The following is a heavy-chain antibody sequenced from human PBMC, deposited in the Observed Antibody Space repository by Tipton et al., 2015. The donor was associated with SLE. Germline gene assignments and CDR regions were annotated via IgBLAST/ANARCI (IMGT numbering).Heavy chain of an antibody. CDR3: AGLNWNPVEEAGDY. CDR2: IYYSGST. D-gene: IGHD1-1*01. CDR1: GGSISSYY. V-gene: IGHV4-59*01. J-gene: IGHJ4*02. Sequence: TLSLTCTVSGGSISSYYWSWIRQPPGKGLEWIGYIYYSGSTNYNPSLKSRVTISVDTSKNQFSLKLSSVTAADTAVYYCAGLNWNPVEEAGDYWGRGTLVTVSS.